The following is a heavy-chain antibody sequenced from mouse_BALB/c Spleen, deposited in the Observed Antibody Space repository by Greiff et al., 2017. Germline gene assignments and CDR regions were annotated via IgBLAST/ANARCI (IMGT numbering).Heavy chain of an antibody. D-gene: IGHD1-2*01. CDR1: GYAFTNYL. V-gene: IGHV1-54*01. CDR3: ARNHYYGYPFDY. Sequence: VQLQQSGAELVRPGTSVKVSCKASGYAFTNYLIEWVKQRPGQGLEWIGVINPGSGGTNYNEKFKGKATLTADKSSSTAYMQLGSLTSDDSAVYFCARNHYYGYPFDYWGQGTTHTVSS. CDR2: INPGSGGT. J-gene: IGHJ2*01.